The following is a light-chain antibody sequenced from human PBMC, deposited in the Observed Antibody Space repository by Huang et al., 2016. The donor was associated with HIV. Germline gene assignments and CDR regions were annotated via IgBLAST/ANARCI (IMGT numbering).Light chain of an antibody. J-gene: IGKJ2*01. CDR1: QRVSSY. Sequence: EIVLTQSPATLSLSPGERATLSCRASQRVSSYLAWYQQKPGQAPRLLIYDASNRATGIPVRFSGSGSGTDFTLTISSLEPEDFAVYYCQQRSNWPPMYTFGQGTKLEIK. CDR2: DAS. V-gene: IGKV3-11*01. CDR3: QQRSNWPPMYT.